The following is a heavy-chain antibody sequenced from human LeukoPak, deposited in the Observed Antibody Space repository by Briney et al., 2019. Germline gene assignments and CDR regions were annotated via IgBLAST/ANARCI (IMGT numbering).Heavy chain of an antibody. CDR2: INHSGST. V-gene: IGHV4-34*01. CDR3: ARDCSGSGSYCDY. Sequence: SETLSLTCAVYGGSFSGYYWSWIRQPPGKGLEWIGEINHSGSTNYNPSLKSRVTISVDTSKNQFSLKLSSVTAADTAVYYCARDCSGSGSYCDYWGQGTLVTVSS. D-gene: IGHD3-10*01. CDR1: GGSFSGYY. J-gene: IGHJ4*02.